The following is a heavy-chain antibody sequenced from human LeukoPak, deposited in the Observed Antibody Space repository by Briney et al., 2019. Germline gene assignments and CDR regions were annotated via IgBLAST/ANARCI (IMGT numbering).Heavy chain of an antibody. Sequence: GASVKVSCKASGYTFTGYYMHWVRQAPGQGLEWMGWVNPNSGGTNYAQKFQGRVTMTRDTSISTAYMELSRLRSDDTAVYYCARSRFDGDPFDYWGQGTLVTVSS. CDR2: VNPNSGGT. J-gene: IGHJ4*02. V-gene: IGHV1-2*02. CDR3: ARSRFDGDPFDY. D-gene: IGHD4-17*01. CDR1: GYTFTGYY.